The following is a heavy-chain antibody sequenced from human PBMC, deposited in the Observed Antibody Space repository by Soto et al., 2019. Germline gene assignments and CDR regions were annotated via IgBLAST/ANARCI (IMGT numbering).Heavy chain of an antibody. CDR2: ISAYNGNT. D-gene: IGHD3-3*01. J-gene: IGHJ6*03. Sequence: GESLKISCKASGYTFTSYCISWVRQAPGQGLEWMGWISAYNGNTNYAQKLQGRVTRTPDTSTSTAYMELRSLRSYDTAVYYCSRDTVEYFPTALRFLESLDFDYMDVWGKGTTVTVSS. CDR1: GYTFTSYC. CDR3: SRDTVEYFPTALRFLESLDFDYMDV. V-gene: IGHV1-18*01.